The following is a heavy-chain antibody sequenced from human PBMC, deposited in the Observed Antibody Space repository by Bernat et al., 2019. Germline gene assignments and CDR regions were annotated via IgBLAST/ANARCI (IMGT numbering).Heavy chain of an antibody. CDR3: TRPRNYYYYYMDV. Sequence: EVQLVESGGGLVQPGGSLKLSCAASGFTFSGSAMHWVRQASGKGLEWVGRIRSKANSYATAYAASVKGRFTISRDDSKNTAYLQMNSLKTEDTAVYYCTRPRNYYYYYMDVWGKGTTVTVSS. J-gene: IGHJ6*03. CDR2: IRSKANSYAT. V-gene: IGHV3-73*02. CDR1: GFTFSGSA.